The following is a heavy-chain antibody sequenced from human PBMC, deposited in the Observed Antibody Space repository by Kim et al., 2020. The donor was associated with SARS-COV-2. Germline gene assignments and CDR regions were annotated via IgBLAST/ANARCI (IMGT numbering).Heavy chain of an antibody. CDR1: GFTFSSYS. CDR3: AREDVDTAMVGPYYYYYGMDV. V-gene: IGHV3-48*04. CDR2: ISSCSSTI. J-gene: IGHJ6*02. D-gene: IGHD5-18*01. Sequence: GGSLRLSCAASGFTFSSYSMNWVRQAPGKGLEWVSYISSCSSTIYYADSVKGRFTISRDNAKNSLYLQMNSLRAEDTAVYYCAREDVDTAMVGPYYYYYGMDVWGQGTTVTVSS.